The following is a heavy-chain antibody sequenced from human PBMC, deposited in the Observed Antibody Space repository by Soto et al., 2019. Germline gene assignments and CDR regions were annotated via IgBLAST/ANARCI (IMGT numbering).Heavy chain of an antibody. CDR2: VFHSGTT. Sequence: SETLSLTCTVSGDSITSGTYYWSWIRQPPGKGQERVGFVFHSGTTFYNPSLKSRALMSADTSKNQFSLILRSLTAADTAVYYCARARGYCTGASCSLFYFYGLDVWGQGTTVTVSS. CDR3: ARARGYCTGASCSLFYFYGLDV. D-gene: IGHD2-8*02. J-gene: IGHJ6*02. V-gene: IGHV4-30-4*01. CDR1: GDSITSGTYY.